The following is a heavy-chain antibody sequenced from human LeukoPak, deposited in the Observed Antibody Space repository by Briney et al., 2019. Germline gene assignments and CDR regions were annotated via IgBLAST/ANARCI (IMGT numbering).Heavy chain of an antibody. CDR1: GFTFSSYA. CDR3: AKGDSYCSSTSCYMDY. Sequence: TGGSLRLSCAASGFTFSSYAMSWVRQAPGKGLEWVSAISGRGGSTYYADSVKGRFTISRDNSKNTLYLQMNSLRAEDTAVYYCAKGDSYCSSTSCYMDYWGQGTLVTVSS. CDR2: ISGRGGST. J-gene: IGHJ4*02. D-gene: IGHD2-2*02. V-gene: IGHV3-23*01.